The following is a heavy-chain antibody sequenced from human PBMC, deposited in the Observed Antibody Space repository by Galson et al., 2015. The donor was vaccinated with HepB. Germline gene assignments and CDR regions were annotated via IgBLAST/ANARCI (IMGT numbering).Heavy chain of an antibody. V-gene: IGHV1-18*01. CDR1: GYTFTSYG. Sequence: SVKVSCKASGYTFTSYGITWVRQAPGQGLEWMGWISAYNGNTNFAQQFQGRVTMTTDTSTSTAYMDLRSLRSDDPAVYYCARDTRIVVVEAAMREERIYHFDYYMDVWGKGTTVTVSS. CDR3: ARDTRIVVVEAAMREERIYHFDYYMDV. D-gene: IGHD2-2*01. CDR2: ISAYNGNT. J-gene: IGHJ6*03.